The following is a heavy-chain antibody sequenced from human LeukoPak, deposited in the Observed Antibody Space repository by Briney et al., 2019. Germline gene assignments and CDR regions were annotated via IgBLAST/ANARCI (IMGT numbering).Heavy chain of an antibody. J-gene: IGHJ4*02. Sequence: GGSLRLSCAASGFTFSGYAMHWVRQAPGKGLEWVAVISYDGSNKYYADSVKGRFTISRDNSKNTLYLQMNSLRAEDTAVYYCARDAYYGSGSYFDYWGQGTLVTVSS. CDR1: GFTFSGYA. D-gene: IGHD3-10*01. CDR2: ISYDGSNK. V-gene: IGHV3-30*04. CDR3: ARDAYYGSGSYFDY.